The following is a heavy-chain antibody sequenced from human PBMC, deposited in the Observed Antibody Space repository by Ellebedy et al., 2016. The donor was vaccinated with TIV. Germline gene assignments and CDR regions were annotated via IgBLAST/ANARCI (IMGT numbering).Heavy chain of an antibody. J-gene: IGHJ5*02. CDR3: ARDRTPRAYFGWFTFDP. D-gene: IGHD3-9*01. CDR1: GFTFDDHA. CDR2: ITWNGAFI. V-gene: IGHV3-9*01. Sequence: SLKISCAASGFTFDDHAMHWVRQRPGKGLEWIAGITWNGAFIKYADSVQGRFTISRDSAKNSLYLEMNSLRPEDTDLYYCARDRTPRAYFGWFTFDPWGQGTQVTVTS.